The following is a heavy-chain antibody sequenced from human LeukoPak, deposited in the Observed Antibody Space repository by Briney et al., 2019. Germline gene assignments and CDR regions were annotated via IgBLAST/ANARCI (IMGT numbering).Heavy chain of an antibody. CDR2: ISGSSRHI. J-gene: IGHJ1*01. D-gene: IGHD2-21*02. V-gene: IGHV3-21*01. Sequence: GGSLRLSCAASGFTFSSYNMNWVRQAPGKGLEYVSSISGSSRHIYYADSVKGRFTISRDNTKSSLYLQMNSLRVEDMAVYYCARGYCGGDCYGDWGQGTLVTVSS. CDR1: GFTFSSYN. CDR3: ARGYCGGDCYGD.